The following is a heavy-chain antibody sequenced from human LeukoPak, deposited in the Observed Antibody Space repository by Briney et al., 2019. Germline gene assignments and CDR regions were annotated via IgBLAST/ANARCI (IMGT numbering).Heavy chain of an antibody. D-gene: IGHD3-22*01. V-gene: IGHV1-18*01. J-gene: IGHJ5*02. CDR2: INTYNGDT. CDR1: GYTFDSYG. Sequence: ASVKVSCKASGYTFDSYGISWVRQAPGQGLEWMGWINTYNGDTHYAQKFQGRVTMTTDTSTSTAYMELRSLRSDDTAVFYCARVILFQDYYDSSGYYYWFDPWGQGTLVTVSS. CDR3: ARVILFQDYYDSSGYYYWFDP.